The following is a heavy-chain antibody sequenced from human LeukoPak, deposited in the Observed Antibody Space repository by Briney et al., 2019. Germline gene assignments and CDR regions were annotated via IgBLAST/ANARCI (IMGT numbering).Heavy chain of an antibody. Sequence: SETLSLTCAVYSGSFSDYYWSWIRQPPGKGLEWIGEINHSGNTNYNPSLKSRLTISVDTSKNQFSLKLNSVTAVDTAVYYCARTLGYCSGGSCPPGYWGQGSLVTVSS. CDR3: ARTLGYCSGGSCPPGY. CDR1: SGSFSDYY. D-gene: IGHD2-15*01. V-gene: IGHV4-34*01. J-gene: IGHJ4*02. CDR2: INHSGNT.